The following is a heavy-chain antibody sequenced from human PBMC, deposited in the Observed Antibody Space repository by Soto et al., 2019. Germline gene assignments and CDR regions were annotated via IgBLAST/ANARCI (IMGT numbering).Heavy chain of an antibody. Sequence: PGGSLRLSCAASGFTFSSYGMHWVRQAPGKGLEWVAVISYDGSNKYYADSVKGRFTISRDNSKNTLYLQMNSLRAEDTAVYYCAKIAYGGNSFDYWGQGTLVTVS. CDR1: GFTFSSYG. CDR2: ISYDGSNK. V-gene: IGHV3-30*18. D-gene: IGHD4-17*01. CDR3: AKIAYGGNSFDY. J-gene: IGHJ4*02.